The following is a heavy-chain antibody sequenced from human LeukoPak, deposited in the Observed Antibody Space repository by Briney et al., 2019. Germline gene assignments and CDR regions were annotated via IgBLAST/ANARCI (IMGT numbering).Heavy chain of an antibody. Sequence: ASVKVSCKASGYTFTDYYMHWVRQAPGQGLEWMGWINPNTGGTDYIQKFQGRVTMTRDTSISTAYMELNSLRSDDTAVYYCAKSHAYSYDPIDYWGQGTLVTVSS. CDR2: INPNTGGT. J-gene: IGHJ4*02. CDR1: GYTFTDYY. CDR3: AKSHAYSYDPIDY. V-gene: IGHV1-2*02. D-gene: IGHD5-18*01.